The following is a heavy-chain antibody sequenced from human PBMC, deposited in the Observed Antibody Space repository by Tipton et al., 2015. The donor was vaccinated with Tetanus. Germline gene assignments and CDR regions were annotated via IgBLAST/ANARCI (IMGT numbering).Heavy chain of an antibody. CDR1: GGSISSYF. D-gene: IGHD4-23*01. CDR3: ASMTPVDWYFDL. CDR2: IYYSGST. V-gene: IGHV4-59*01. J-gene: IGHJ2*01. Sequence: TLSLTCSVSGGSISSYFWSWIRQSPGQGLEWIGLIYYSGSTSYNPSLKSRVTISVDTSKNQLSLKLTSVTAADTAVYYCASMTPVDWYFDLRGRGTLVTVSS.